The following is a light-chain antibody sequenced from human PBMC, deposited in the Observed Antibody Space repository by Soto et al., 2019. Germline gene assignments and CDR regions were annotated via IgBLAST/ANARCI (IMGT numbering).Light chain of an antibody. CDR3: SSYTSSSTLV. Sequence: QSALTQPASVSGSPGQSITISCTGTSSDVGGYKYVSWYQQHPGKAPKVMIYEVSNRPSGVSNRFSGSKSGNTASLTISGHQAEDEADYYCSSYTSSSTLVFCGGTKLTVL. V-gene: IGLV2-14*01. CDR2: EVS. J-gene: IGLJ2*01. CDR1: SSDVGGYKY.